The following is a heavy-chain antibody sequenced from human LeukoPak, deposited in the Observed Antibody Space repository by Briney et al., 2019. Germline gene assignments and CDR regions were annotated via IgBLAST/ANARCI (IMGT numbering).Heavy chain of an antibody. J-gene: IGHJ5*02. V-gene: IGHV4-39*07. CDR1: GGSISSGSYY. CDR3: ARAYHSSWYLNWFDP. D-gene: IGHD6-13*01. Sequence: NPSETLSLTCTVSGGSISSGSYYWSWLRQPPRKGLEWIGSIYHNGNTYYNPSLKSRVTISVDTSKNEFSLKLSSVTAADTAVYYCARAYHSSWYLNWFDPWGQGTLVTVSS. CDR2: IYHNGNT.